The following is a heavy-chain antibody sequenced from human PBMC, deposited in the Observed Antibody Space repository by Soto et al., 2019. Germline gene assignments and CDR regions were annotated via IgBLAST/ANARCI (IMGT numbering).Heavy chain of an antibody. Sequence: GSGPTLVNPTQTLTLTCTFSGFSLSTSGVGVGWIRQPPGKALEWLALIYWNDDKRYSPSLKSRLTITKDTSKNQVVLTMTNMDPVDTATYYCAHSQVVVVPAAIGWFDPWGQGTLVTVSS. V-gene: IGHV2-5*01. CDR2: IYWNDDK. CDR1: GFSLSTSGVG. CDR3: AHSQVVVVPAAIGWFDP. J-gene: IGHJ5*02. D-gene: IGHD2-2*01.